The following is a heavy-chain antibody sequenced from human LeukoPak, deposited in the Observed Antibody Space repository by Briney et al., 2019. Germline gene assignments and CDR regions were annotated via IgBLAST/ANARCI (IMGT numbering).Heavy chain of an antibody. J-gene: IGHJ4*02. CDR2: ISGSGDST. D-gene: IGHD6-13*01. Sequence: PGGSLRLSCAAPGFTFSTYGMSWVRQAPGKGLEWVSGISGSGDSTYYADSVKGRFTISRDNSKNTLYLQMNILRAEDTAVYYCSRKATYSSSWCFDYWGQGTLVTVSS. CDR1: GFTFSTYG. V-gene: IGHV3-23*01. CDR3: SRKATYSSSWCFDY.